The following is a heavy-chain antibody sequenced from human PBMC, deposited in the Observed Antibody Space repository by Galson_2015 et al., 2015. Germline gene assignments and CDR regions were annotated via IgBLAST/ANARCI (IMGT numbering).Heavy chain of an antibody. CDR1: GFIFSNAW. CDR2: IKSFPDGGAT. V-gene: IGHV3-15*01. J-gene: IGHJ4*02. Sequence: SLRLSCAGSGFIFSNAWMNWVRQAPGRGLEWVGRIKSFPDGGATDYATPVKGRFTISRDGSKHTVSLQMNGLKTEDTGVYFCATGGYYLDYWGQGTLVTVSS. CDR3: ATGGYYLDY.